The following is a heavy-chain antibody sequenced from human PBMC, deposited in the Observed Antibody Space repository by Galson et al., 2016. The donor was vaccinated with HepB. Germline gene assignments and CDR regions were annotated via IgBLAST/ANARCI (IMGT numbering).Heavy chain of an antibody. Sequence: SETLSLTCFVSGGSSNFNPYYWSWIRQPPGKGLEWIGEISHSGYTNYNPSLGSRVTISVDTSKHQFSLKLSSVTAADTAVYYCARELRFSAGSYYVGMDVWGLGTTVIVSS. CDR3: ARELRFSAGSYYVGMDV. CDR2: ISHSGYT. V-gene: IGHV4-34*01. D-gene: IGHD3-3*01. J-gene: IGHJ6*02. CDR1: GGSSNFNPYY.